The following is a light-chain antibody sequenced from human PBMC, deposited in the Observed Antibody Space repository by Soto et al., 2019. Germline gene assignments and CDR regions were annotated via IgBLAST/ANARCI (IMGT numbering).Light chain of an antibody. CDR2: DAS. Sequence: DIQMTQSPSTLSASVGDRVTITCRASQSISSWLAWYQQKPGKAPKFLIYDASTLESWVQARFRGSGYGTEFTLTISSLQPNDFATYYCQQYTSYLWTFGQGTKV. CDR1: QSISSW. V-gene: IGKV1-5*01. CDR3: QQYTSYLWT. J-gene: IGKJ1*01.